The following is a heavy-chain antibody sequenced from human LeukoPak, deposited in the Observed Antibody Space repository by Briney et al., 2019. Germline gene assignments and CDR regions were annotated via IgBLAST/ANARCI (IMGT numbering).Heavy chain of an antibody. J-gene: IGHJ6*03. CDR2: IKQDGSEK. Sequence: GGSLRLSCAASGFTFSSYWMSWVRQAPGKGLEWVANIKQDGSEKYYVDSVKGRFTISRDNAKNSLYLQMNSLRAEDTAVYYCARGYCSGGSCYTWVYYYYMDVWGKGTTVTISS. CDR1: GFTFSSYW. D-gene: IGHD2-15*01. CDR3: ARGYCSGGSCYTWVYYYYMDV. V-gene: IGHV3-7*03.